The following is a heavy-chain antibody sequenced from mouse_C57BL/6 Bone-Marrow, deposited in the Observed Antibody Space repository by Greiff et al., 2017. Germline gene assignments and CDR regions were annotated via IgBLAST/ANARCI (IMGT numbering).Heavy chain of an antibody. J-gene: IGHJ4*01. V-gene: IGHV5-6*01. CDR3: ARITTVVVPMDY. CDR1: GFTFSSYG. CDR2: ISSGGSYT. Sequence: EVQRVESGGDLVKPGGSLKLSCAASGFTFSSYGMSWVRQTPDKRLEWVATISSGGSYTYYPDSVKGRFTISRDNAKNTLYLQMSSLKSEDTAMDYCARITTVVVPMDYWGQGTSVTVSS. D-gene: IGHD1-1*01.